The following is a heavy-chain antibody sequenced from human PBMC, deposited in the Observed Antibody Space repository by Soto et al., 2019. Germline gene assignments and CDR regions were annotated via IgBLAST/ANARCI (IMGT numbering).Heavy chain of an antibody. J-gene: IGHJ6*02. D-gene: IGHD2-2*01. CDR2: ISSSGSTI. CDR1: GFTFSSYE. V-gene: IGHV3-48*03. Sequence: PGGSLRLSCAASGFTFSSYEMNWVRQAPGKGLEWVSYISSSGSTIYYADSVKGRFTISRDNAKNSLYLQMNSLRAEDTAVYYCARDMGCCSSTSCLWGGGMDVWGQGTTVTVSS. CDR3: ARDMGCCSSTSCLWGGGMDV.